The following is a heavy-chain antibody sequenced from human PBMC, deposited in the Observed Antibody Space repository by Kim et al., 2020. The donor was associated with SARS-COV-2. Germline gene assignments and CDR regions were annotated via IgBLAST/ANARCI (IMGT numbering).Heavy chain of an antibody. CDR2: ISSSSSTI. CDR1: GFTFSSYS. V-gene: IGHV3-48*02. CDR3: ARDNVQLWFRNNWFDP. J-gene: IGHJ5*02. D-gene: IGHD5-18*01. Sequence: GGSLRLSCAASGFTFSSYSMNWVRQAPGKGLEWVSYISSSSSTIYYADSVKGRFTISRDNAKNSLYLQMNSLRDEDTAVYYCARDNVQLWFRNNWFDPWGQGTLVTVSS.